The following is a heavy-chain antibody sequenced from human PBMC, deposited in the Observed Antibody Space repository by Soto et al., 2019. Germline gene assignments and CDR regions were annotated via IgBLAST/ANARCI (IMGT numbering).Heavy chain of an antibody. Sequence: SETLSLTCAVSGGSISGSYYYWAWLRQSPGKGPEWIGSVFYTGFTSYNPSLESRVSVPVDTSKSQFSLKLSAVTAADTAVYYCATSQKGYNWNYFDHWGQGALVTVSS. CDR2: VFYTGFT. CDR1: GGSISGSYYY. V-gene: IGHV4-39*01. CDR3: ATSQKGYNWNYFDH. D-gene: IGHD1-20*01. J-gene: IGHJ4*02.